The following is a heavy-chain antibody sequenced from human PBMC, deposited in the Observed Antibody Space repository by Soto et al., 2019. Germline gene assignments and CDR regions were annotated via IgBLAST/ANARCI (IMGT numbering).Heavy chain of an antibody. CDR2: ISISGSTI. CDR1: GFTFSDYY. Sequence: QVQLVESGGGLVKPGGSLRLSCAASGFTFSDYYMSWIRQATGKGLEWVSYISISGSTIYYAASVKGRFTISRDIAKKSLYLQMNSRRAEATAVYYCASQGYSGYDPFDYWGQVTLVTVSS. D-gene: IGHD5-12*01. J-gene: IGHJ4*02. V-gene: IGHV3-11*01. CDR3: ASQGYSGYDPFDY.